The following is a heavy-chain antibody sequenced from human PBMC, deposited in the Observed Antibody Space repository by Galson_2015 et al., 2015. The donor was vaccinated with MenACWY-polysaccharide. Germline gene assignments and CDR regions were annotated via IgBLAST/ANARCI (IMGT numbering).Heavy chain of an antibody. CDR2: ISKSGNDM. J-gene: IGHJ6*02. CDR3: AKDFHNYGMDV. Sequence: SLRLSCAASGFRIYTYYMNWVRQTPGKGLEWVSSISKSGNDMQYTVSVRGRFTISRDIAKNSLFLQMNSLGVEDTAIYYCAKDFHNYGMDVWGHGTTVTVSS. V-gene: IGHV3-21*06. CDR1: GFRIYTYY.